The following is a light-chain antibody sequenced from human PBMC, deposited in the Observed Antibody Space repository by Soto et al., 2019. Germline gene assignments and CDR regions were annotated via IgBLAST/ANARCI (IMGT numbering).Light chain of an antibody. CDR2: NNA. Sequence: QSVLTQAPSASGTPGQRVTISCSGSSSNIGSNTVNWYQQLPGTAPKLLIYNNAQRPSGVPDRFSGSKSGTSASLAIGGLQSEDEADYYCAVWDDSLNGWVFGGGTKLHRP. CDR1: SSNIGSNT. CDR3: AVWDDSLNGWV. V-gene: IGLV1-44*01. J-gene: IGLJ3*02.